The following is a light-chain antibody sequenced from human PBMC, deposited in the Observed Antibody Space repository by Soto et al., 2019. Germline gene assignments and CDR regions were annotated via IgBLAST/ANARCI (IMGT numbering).Light chain of an antibody. Sequence: QSVLTQPPSASGTPGQRVTISCSGSSSNIGSNTVNWYQQLPGTAPKLFIYSNNQRPSGVPDRFSGSKSGTSASLAISGLQCEDEADYYCAAWDDSLNGRVFGGGTKVTVL. CDR3: AAWDDSLNGRV. CDR2: SNN. CDR1: SSNIGSNT. V-gene: IGLV1-44*01. J-gene: IGLJ3*02.